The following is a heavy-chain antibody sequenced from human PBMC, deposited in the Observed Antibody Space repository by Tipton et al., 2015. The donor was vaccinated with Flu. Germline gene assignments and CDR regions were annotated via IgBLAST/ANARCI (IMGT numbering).Heavy chain of an antibody. J-gene: IGHJ5*02. Sequence: TLSLTCAVSGYSISSGFYWAWIRQSPGKGLEWIGSINYSWSTHYNLSLRSRVTMSVDTSKNQFSLKLSSATAADTATYYCAAVAGNGNWFDPWGQGTLVTVSS. CDR3: AAVAGNGNWFDP. CDR1: GYSISSGFY. D-gene: IGHD6-19*01. V-gene: IGHV4-38-2*01. CDR2: INYSWST.